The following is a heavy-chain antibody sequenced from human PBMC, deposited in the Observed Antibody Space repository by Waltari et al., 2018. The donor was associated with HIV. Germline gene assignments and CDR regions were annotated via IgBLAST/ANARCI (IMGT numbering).Heavy chain of an antibody. CDR3: ARDYYGSGSYYRPRLLRY. CDR1: GFTFSSYS. V-gene: IGHV3-48*01. Sequence: EVQLVESGGGLVQPGGSLRLSCAASGFTFSSYSMNWVRQAPGKGLEWVSYISSSSSTIYYADSVKGRFTISRDNAKNSLYLQMNSLRAEDTAVYYCARDYYGSGSYYRPRLLRYWGQGTLVTVSS. D-gene: IGHD3-10*01. CDR2: ISSSSSTI. J-gene: IGHJ4*02.